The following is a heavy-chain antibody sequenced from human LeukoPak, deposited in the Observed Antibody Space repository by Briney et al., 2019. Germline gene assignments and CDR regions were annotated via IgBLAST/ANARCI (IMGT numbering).Heavy chain of an antibody. CDR1: GFTFSSYG. V-gene: IGHV3-23*01. J-gene: IGHJ4*02. D-gene: IGHD3-3*01. Sequence: PGGTLRLSCAASGFTFSSYGMSWVRQAPGKGLEWVSAISGSGGSTYYADSVKGRFTISRDNSKNTLYLQMNSLRAEDTAMYYCVRDFRFLDDYWGQGTLVTVFS. CDR3: VRDFRFLDDY. CDR2: ISGSGGST.